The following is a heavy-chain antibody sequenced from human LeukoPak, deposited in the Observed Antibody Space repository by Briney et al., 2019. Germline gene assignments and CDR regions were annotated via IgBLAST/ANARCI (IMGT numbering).Heavy chain of an antibody. D-gene: IGHD3-10*01. CDR3: ASIVEEFGELLYDY. J-gene: IGHJ4*02. CDR2: IKQDGSEK. Sequence: GGSLRLSCAVSGFTFSSYWMSWVRQAPGRGPEWVANIKQDGSEKYYVDSVKGRFTISRDNTKNSLYLQMNSLRAEDTAVYYCASIVEEFGELLYDYWGQGTLVTVSS. V-gene: IGHV3-7*01. CDR1: GFTFSSYW.